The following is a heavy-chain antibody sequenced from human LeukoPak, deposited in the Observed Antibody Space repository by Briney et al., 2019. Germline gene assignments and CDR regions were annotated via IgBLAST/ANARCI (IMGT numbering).Heavy chain of an antibody. V-gene: IGHV4-39*01. CDR1: GCTISSSSYY. CDR3: ARHLRWLQPFGY. Sequence: PSETLSLTCTASGCTISSSSYYWGWIPQPPGKGLGWIRSIYYSGSTYYNPSLKSRATISVDTSKNQFSLKLSSVTAADTAVYYCARHLRWLQPFGYWGQGTLVTVSS. CDR2: IYYSGST. D-gene: IGHD5-24*01. J-gene: IGHJ4*02.